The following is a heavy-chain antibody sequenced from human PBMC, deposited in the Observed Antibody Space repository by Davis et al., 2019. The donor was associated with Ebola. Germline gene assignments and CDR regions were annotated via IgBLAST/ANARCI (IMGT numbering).Heavy chain of an antibody. J-gene: IGHJ4*02. CDR3: ARDLIAYSGYDSGFDY. D-gene: IGHD5-12*01. Sequence: ASVKVSCKASGYTFTSYGISWVRQAPGQGLEWMGWISAYNGNTNYAQKLQGRVTMTTDTSTSTAYMELRSLRSDDTAVYYCARDLIAYSGYDSGFDYWGQGTLVTVSS. CDR1: GYTFTSYG. CDR2: ISAYNGNT. V-gene: IGHV1-18*01.